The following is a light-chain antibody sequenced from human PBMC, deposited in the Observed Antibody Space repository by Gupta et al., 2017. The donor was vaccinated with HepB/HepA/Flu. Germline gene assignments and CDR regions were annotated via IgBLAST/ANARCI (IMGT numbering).Light chain of an antibody. CDR1: NSNIGNNY. CDR2: RDN. J-gene: IGLJ2*01. CDR3: SNWDASLSGHKI. Sequence: QSMLTQPPSASGTPGQGVTISCSGSNSNIGNNYVSWYQQIPGTAPKLLIYRDNQRPSGVPDRFSGSTSCTSVSLAIRTLRSDDEADYYCSNWDASLSGHKIFGGGTKLTVL. V-gene: IGLV1-47*01.